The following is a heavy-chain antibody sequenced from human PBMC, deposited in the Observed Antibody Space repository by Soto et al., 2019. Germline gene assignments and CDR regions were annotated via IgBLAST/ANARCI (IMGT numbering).Heavy chain of an antibody. Sequence: QVQLVQSGSEVKKPGASVKVSCKASGYTFTAFYMNWVRQAPGQGLEWMGWVNPNTGVTKYAQKFQGRVTMTRDTSINTAYMELSGLTSDDTAVYYCTTLRLDPWGQGTLVAVSS. CDR1: GYTFTAFY. D-gene: IGHD3-9*01. CDR3: TTLRLDP. CDR2: VNPNTGVT. V-gene: IGHV1-2*02. J-gene: IGHJ5*02.